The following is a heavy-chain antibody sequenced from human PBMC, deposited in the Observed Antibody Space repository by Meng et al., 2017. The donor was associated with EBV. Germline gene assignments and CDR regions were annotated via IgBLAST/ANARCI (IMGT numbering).Heavy chain of an antibody. CDR2: IIPIFGTA. J-gene: IGHJ4*02. Sequence: VESGGGVQTPVSAVKVCCKAAGGTVKSYAISWVRQAPVQGLEWMGGIIPIFGTANYAQKFQGRVTITADKSTSTAYMELSSLRSEDTAVYYCARAEIAAAGRLDYWGQGTLVTVSS. CDR3: ARAEIAAAGRLDY. CDR1: GGTVKSYA. V-gene: IGHV1-69*06. D-gene: IGHD6-13*01.